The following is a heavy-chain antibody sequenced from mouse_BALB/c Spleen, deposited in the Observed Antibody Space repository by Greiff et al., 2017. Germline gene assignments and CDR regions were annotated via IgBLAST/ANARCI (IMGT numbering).Heavy chain of an antibody. D-gene: IGHD2-14*01. CDR3: ARRGHRYDGWYFDV. CDR2: ISSGSSTI. V-gene: IGHV5-17*02. Sequence: DVQLVESGGGLVQPGGSRKLSCAASGFTFSSFGMHWVRQAPEKGLEWVAYISSGSSTIYYADTVKGRFTISRDNPKNTLFLQMTSLRSEDTAMYYCARRGHRYDGWYFDVWGAGTTVTVSS. J-gene: IGHJ1*01. CDR1: GFTFSSFG.